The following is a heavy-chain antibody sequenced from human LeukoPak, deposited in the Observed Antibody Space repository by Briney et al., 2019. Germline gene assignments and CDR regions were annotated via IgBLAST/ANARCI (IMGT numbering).Heavy chain of an antibody. Sequence: GGSLRLSCAASGFTFSSYSMNWVRQAPGKGLEWVSSISSSSSYIYYADSVKGRFTISRDNAKNSLYLQMNSLRAEDTAVYYCARDPGIAAAGDPYYFDYWGQGTLVTVSS. J-gene: IGHJ4*02. V-gene: IGHV3-21*01. CDR3: ARDPGIAAAGDPYYFDY. CDR1: GFTFSSYS. D-gene: IGHD6-13*01. CDR2: ISSSSSYI.